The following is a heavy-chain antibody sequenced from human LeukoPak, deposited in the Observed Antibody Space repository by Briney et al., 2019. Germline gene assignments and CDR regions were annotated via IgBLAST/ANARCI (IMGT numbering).Heavy chain of an antibody. J-gene: IGHJ3*01. CDR3: ARGAGV. CDR1: GFIVSSNY. V-gene: IGHV3-48*02. CDR2: ISPSSSTI. Sequence: GGSLRLSCAASGFIVSSNYMNWVRQAPGKGLEWVSYISPSSSTIYYADSVKGRFTISRDNAKNSLYLQMNSLREEDTAVYYCARGAGVWGQGTMVTVSS.